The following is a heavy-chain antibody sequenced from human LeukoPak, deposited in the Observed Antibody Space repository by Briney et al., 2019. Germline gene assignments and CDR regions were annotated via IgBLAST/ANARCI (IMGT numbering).Heavy chain of an antibody. D-gene: IGHD3-10*01. CDR2: INQGATHI. V-gene: IGHV3-21*04. CDR1: GFTFSTSA. J-gene: IGHJ4*02. Sequence: PGGSLRLSCAASGFTFSTSAMNWVRQAPGKGLEWVSSINQGATHIYYADSVRGRFTISRDNAKNSLYLQMNSLRAEDTAVYYCASVLWFGGIFFDYWGQGTLATVSS. CDR3: ASVLWFGGIFFDY.